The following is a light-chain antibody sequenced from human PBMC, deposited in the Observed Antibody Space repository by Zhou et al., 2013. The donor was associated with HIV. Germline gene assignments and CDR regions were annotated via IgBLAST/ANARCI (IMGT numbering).Light chain of an antibody. CDR3: MQTVQAPFT. CDR2: LGS. Sequence: IVMTQSPLSLPVTPGESASISCRSSQSLLHSNGYKYVDWYLQKPGQSPQLLIQLGSTRAAGVPDRFSGSGSGTDFTLTISRVEPDDFGTYYCMQTVQAPFTFGPGT. V-gene: IGKV2-28*01. J-gene: IGKJ3*01. CDR1: QSLLHSNGYKY.